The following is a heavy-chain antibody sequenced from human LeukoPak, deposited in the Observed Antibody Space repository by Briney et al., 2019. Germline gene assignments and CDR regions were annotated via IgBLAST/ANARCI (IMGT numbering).Heavy chain of an antibody. D-gene: IGHD6-19*01. V-gene: IGHV3-74*01. CDR1: EFTFSSYW. Sequence: GGSLRLSCAASEFTFSSYWMHWVRQAPGKGLVWVSRINSDGSSTSYADSVKGRFTISRDNAKNTLYLQMNSLRAEDTAVYYCARAGPMTPYYYYYYMDVWGKGTTVTVSS. J-gene: IGHJ6*03. CDR3: ARAGPMTPYYYYYYMDV. CDR2: INSDGSST.